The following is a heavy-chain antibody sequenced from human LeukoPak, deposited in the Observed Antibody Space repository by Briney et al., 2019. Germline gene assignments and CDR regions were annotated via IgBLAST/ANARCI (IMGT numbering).Heavy chain of an antibody. Sequence: GESLKISCKGSGYSFTSYWIGWVRQMPGKGLEWMGIIYPGDSDTRYSPSFQGQVTISADKSISTAYLQWSSLKASDTAMYYCARVDCSSTSCYDPSWFDPWGQGTLVTVSS. D-gene: IGHD2-2*01. CDR2: IYPGDSDT. J-gene: IGHJ5*02. CDR3: ARVDCSSTSCYDPSWFDP. CDR1: GYSFTSYW. V-gene: IGHV5-51*01.